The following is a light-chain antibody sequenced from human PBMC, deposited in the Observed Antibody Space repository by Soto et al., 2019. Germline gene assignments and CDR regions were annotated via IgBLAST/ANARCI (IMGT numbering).Light chain of an antibody. CDR1: QSISSY. J-gene: IGKJ4*01. V-gene: IGKV1-39*01. Sequence: DIQMNQSPSSLSASVGDRVTITCRASQSISSYLNWYQQKPGKDPKLLIYAASSLQSGVPSRFSGSGAGTDFTLTISSLQPEDFETYYCQQSYSTPAFGGGTKVEIK. CDR3: QQSYSTPA. CDR2: AAS.